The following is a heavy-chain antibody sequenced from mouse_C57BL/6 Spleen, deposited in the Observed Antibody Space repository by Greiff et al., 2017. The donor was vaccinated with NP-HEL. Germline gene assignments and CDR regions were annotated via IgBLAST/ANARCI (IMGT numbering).Heavy chain of an antibody. Sequence: DVKLQESGPELVKPGDSVKISCKASGYSFTGYFMNWVMQSHGKSLEWIGRINPYNGDTFYNQKFKGKATLTVDKSSSTAHMELRSLTSEDSAVYYCARGGYYGSRPHWYFDVWGTGTTVTVSS. CDR1: GYSFTGYF. CDR2: INPYNGDT. CDR3: ARGGYYGSRPHWYFDV. J-gene: IGHJ1*03. D-gene: IGHD1-1*01. V-gene: IGHV1-20*01.